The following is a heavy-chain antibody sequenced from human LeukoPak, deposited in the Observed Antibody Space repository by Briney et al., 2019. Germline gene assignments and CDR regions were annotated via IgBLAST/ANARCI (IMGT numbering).Heavy chain of an antibody. CDR2: INPSGSP. CDR1: GDSLSRYY. J-gene: IGHJ6*04. Sequence: SETLSLTCAVYGDSLSRYYWTWTRQPPGKGLEWLGEINPSGSPDYNPSLKSRATISVDTSKNQFSLRLASVTAADTAVYYCASVRQDPLEYYSYVDVWGKGTTVTVSS. V-gene: IGHV4-34*01. CDR3: ASVRQDPLEYYSYVDV. D-gene: IGHD2/OR15-2a*01.